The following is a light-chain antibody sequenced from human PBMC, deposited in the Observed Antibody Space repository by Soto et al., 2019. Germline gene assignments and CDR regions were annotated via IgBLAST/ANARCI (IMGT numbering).Light chain of an antibody. J-gene: IGKJ1*01. CDR3: HQSYSDPWM. V-gene: IGKV1-39*01. CDR2: AAS. CDR1: QSISNY. Sequence: DIQMTQSPSALSASVGDRVTITCRASQSISNYFNWYQQKPGKAPNLLISAASSLHRGVPSRFSGSGSGTDFTLTIASLQPEDFATYYCHQSYSDPWMFGQGTKVDIK.